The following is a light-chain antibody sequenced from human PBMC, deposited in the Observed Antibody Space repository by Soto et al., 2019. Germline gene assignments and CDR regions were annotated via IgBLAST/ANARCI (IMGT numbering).Light chain of an antibody. J-gene: IGKJ1*01. Sequence: EIVLTQSPGTLSLSPGERATLSCRASQSVSSSYLAWYQQKPGQAPRRLIYGASSRATGIPDRFSGSGSGTDFTLTISRLETEDFAVYYCQQYGSSRTFGQVTKVEIK. CDR1: QSVSSSY. CDR3: QQYGSSRT. CDR2: GAS. V-gene: IGKV3-20*01.